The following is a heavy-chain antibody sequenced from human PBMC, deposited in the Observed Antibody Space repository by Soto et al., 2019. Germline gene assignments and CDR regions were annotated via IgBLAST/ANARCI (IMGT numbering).Heavy chain of an antibody. CDR1: GFTFSSYS. Sequence: KPGGSLRLSCAASGFTFSSYSMNWVRQAPGKGLEWVSSISSSSSYIYYADSVKGRFTISRDNAKNSLYLQMNSLRAEDTAVYYCARDHGWNEITMIVKYYFDYWGQGTLVTVSS. J-gene: IGHJ4*02. V-gene: IGHV3-21*01. D-gene: IGHD3-22*01. CDR2: ISSSSSYI. CDR3: ARDHGWNEITMIVKYYFDY.